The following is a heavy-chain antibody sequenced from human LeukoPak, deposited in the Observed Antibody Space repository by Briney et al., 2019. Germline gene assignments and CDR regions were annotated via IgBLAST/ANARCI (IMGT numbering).Heavy chain of an antibody. D-gene: IGHD5-18*01. CDR1: GYSFTSYW. CDR2: IYPGDSDT. J-gene: IGHJ6*02. Sequence: TPGESLKISCRGSGYSFTSYWIGWVGQMPGKGLEWMGIIYPGDSDTRYSPSFQGQVTISADKSISTAYLQWSSLKASDTAMYYCARYVDTGYYYYGMDVWGQGTTVTVSS. CDR3: ARYVDTGYYYYGMDV. V-gene: IGHV5-51*01.